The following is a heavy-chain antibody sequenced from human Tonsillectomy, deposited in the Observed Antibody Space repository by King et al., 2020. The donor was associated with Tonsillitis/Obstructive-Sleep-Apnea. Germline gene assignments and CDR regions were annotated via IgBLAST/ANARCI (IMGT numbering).Heavy chain of an antibody. CDR3: ARLHYDDIWGNYRYSFDY. CDR1: SASITTYS. Sequence: QLQESGPGLVKPSETLSLTCTVSSASITTYSWSWIRQPPGKGLEWIGHVYYSGSTNYRPSLQSRLTLSMDASKNQFSLRLSSVIAADTAVYYCARLHYDDIWGNYRYSFDYWGRGTLVTVSS. CDR2: VYYSGST. D-gene: IGHD3-16*02. J-gene: IGHJ4*02. V-gene: IGHV4-59*01.